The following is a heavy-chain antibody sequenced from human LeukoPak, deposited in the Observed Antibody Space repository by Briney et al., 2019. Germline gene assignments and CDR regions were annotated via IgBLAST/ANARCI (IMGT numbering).Heavy chain of an antibody. J-gene: IGHJ6*02. CDR3: ARVGLLLRFLEWLLLHYYYYGMDV. CDR1: GFTFSSYW. Sequence: LPGGSLRLSCAASGFTFSSYWMHWVRQAPGKGLVWVSRINSDGSSTSYADSVKGRFTISRDNAKNTLYLQMNSLRAEDTAVYYCARVGLLLRFLEWLLLHYYYYGMDVWGQGTTVTVSS. V-gene: IGHV3-74*01. D-gene: IGHD3-3*01. CDR2: INSDGSST.